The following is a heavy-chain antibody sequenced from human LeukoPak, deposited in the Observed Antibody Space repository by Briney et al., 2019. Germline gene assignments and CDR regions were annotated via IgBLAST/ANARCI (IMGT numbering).Heavy chain of an antibody. CDR2: IRYDGSNK. D-gene: IGHD6-13*01. J-gene: IGHJ5*02. CDR1: GFTFSSYG. Sequence: PGGSLRLSCAASGFTFSSYGMHWVRQAPGKGLEWVAFIRYDGSNKYYADSVKGRFTISRDNSKNALYLQMNSLRAEDTAVYYCARNPGYSSSWYWFDPWGQGTLVTVSS. CDR3: ARNPGYSSSWYWFDP. V-gene: IGHV3-30*02.